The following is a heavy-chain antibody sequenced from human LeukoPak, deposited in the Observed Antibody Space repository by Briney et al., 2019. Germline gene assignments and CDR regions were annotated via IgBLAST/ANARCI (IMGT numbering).Heavy chain of an antibody. J-gene: IGHJ3*02. CDR2: IYSDGST. CDR3: ARARSSYGYGDTFDI. CDR1: GFTVSSNY. D-gene: IGHD5-18*01. Sequence: GGSLRLSCAASGFTVSSNYMNWVRQAPGKGLEWVSVIYSDGSTYYADSVKGRFTISRDNSKNTLYLQLNSLRPEDTAVYYCARARSSYGYGDTFDIWGQGTMVTVSS. V-gene: IGHV3-53*05.